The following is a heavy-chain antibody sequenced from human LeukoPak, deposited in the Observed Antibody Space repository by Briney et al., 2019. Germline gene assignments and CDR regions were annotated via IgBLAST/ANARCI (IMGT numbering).Heavy chain of an antibody. J-gene: IGHJ4*02. CDR1: GLTFSNYA. CDR3: ANSIAAASGYYFDS. CDR2: INGCGAYT. D-gene: IGHD6-13*01. V-gene: IGHV3-23*01. Sequence: GGSLRLSCAASGLTFSNYAMSWVRRAPGKGLEWVSTINGCGAYTYYADSVKGRFTISRDNTKNPLYLQMTSLTAEDTAIYYCANSIAAASGYYFDSWGQGTLVTVSS.